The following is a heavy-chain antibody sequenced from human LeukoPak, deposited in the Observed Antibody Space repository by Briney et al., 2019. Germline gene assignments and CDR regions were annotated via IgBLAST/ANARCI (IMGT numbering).Heavy chain of an antibody. D-gene: IGHD7-27*01. Sequence: GGSLRLSCAASGFTFSRYRMSWVRQAPGKGLEWVAKIKYDGSERYYVDSVKGRFTISRDNAEHSLYLQMNSLRAEDTAVYYCAREGNWDFDYWGQGTLVTVSS. CDR1: GFTFSRYR. V-gene: IGHV3-7*04. CDR2: IKYDGSER. J-gene: IGHJ4*02. CDR3: AREGNWDFDY.